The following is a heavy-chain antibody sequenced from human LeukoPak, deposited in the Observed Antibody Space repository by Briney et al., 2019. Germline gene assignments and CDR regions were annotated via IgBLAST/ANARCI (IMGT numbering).Heavy chain of an antibody. J-gene: IGHJ4*02. V-gene: IGHV4-59*12. D-gene: IGHD6-13*01. CDR2: IYYSGST. Sequence: SETLSLTCTVSGGSISSYYWSWIRQPPGKGLEWIGYIYYSGSTNYNPSLKSRVTISVDTSKNQFSLKLSSVTAADTAVYYCARVHSSSWYYFDYWGQGTLVTVSS. CDR1: GGSISSYY. CDR3: ARVHSSSWYYFDY.